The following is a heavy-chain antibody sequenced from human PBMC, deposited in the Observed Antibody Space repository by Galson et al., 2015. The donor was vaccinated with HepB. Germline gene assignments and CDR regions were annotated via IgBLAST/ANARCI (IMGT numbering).Heavy chain of an antibody. CDR3: VRGTTAPDY. CDR1: GFTFTSYG. Sequence: SLRLSCAACGFTFTSYGMSWVRQAPGKGLECVSAISRGGDTSDYADSVKGRSTVSGDSSTNTLYLQMNGLRADDTAIYYCVRGTTAPDYWGQGTLVTVSS. CDR2: ISRGGDTS. V-gene: IGHV3-23*01. D-gene: IGHD2/OR15-2a*01. J-gene: IGHJ4*02.